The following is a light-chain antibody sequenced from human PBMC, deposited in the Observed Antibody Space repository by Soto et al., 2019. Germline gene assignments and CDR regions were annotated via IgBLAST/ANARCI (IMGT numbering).Light chain of an antibody. Sequence: DIQMTQSPSTLSASVGYRVTITCRASQSISSWLAWYQQKPGKAPKLLIYKASNLESGVPSRFSGSGSGTEFALTISTRQPDEFATYYCQQYDTCPLTFAQGPKVEIK. CDR2: KAS. J-gene: IGKJ1*01. CDR1: QSISSW. CDR3: QQYDTCPLT. V-gene: IGKV1-5*03.